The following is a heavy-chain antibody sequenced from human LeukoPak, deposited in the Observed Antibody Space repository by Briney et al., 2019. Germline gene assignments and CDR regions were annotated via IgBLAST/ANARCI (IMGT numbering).Heavy chain of an antibody. D-gene: IGHD5-18*01. CDR3: ARERGYSYGFPNYYYYYMDV. V-gene: IGHV3-53*01. CDR1: GFTVSSNY. CDR2: IYSGGST. J-gene: IGHJ6*03. Sequence: GGSLSLSCAASGFTVSSNYMSWVRQAPGKGLEWFSVIYSGGSTYYADSVKGRFTISRDNSKNTLYLQMNSLRAEDTAVYYCARERGYSYGFPNYYYYYMDVWGKGTTVTVSS.